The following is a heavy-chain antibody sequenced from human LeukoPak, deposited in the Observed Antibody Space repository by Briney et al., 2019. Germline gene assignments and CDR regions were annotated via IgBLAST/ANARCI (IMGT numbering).Heavy chain of an antibody. CDR2: INHSGST. D-gene: IGHD2-2*01. CDR1: GGSFSDYY. Sequence: SETLSLTCTVYGGSFSDYYWSWIRQPPGKGLEWIGEINHSGSTNYNPSLKSRVTISVDTSKNQFSLKLSSVTAADTAVYYCARGGRDCSSTSCYAAKPFDYWGQGTLVTVSS. V-gene: IGHV4-34*01. CDR3: ARGGRDCSSTSCYAAKPFDY. J-gene: IGHJ4*02.